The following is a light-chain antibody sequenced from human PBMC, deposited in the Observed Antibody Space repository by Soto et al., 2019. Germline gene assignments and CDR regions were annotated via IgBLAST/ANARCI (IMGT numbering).Light chain of an antibody. J-gene: IGKJ3*01. CDR2: DAS. Sequence: DIPMTQSPSSLSASVGDRVTITCQASQDISNYLNWYQQKPGKAPKLLIYDASNLETGVPSRFSGSGSGTDFTFTISSLQPEDIATYYCQQYDNLPVIFTFGPGTKVDIK. CDR3: QQYDNLPVIFT. V-gene: IGKV1-33*01. CDR1: QDISNY.